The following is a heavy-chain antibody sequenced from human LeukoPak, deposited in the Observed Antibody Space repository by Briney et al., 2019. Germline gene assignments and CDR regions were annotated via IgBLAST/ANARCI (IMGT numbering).Heavy chain of an antibody. D-gene: IGHD3-22*01. V-gene: IGHV4-34*01. CDR3: ARDRMIVVVEDAFDI. CDR2: INHSGST. J-gene: IGHJ3*02. CDR1: GGSFSGYY. Sequence: SETLSLTCAVYGGSFSGYYWSWIRQPPGKGLEWLGEINHSGSTNYNPSLKSRVTISVDTSKNQFSLKLSSVTAADTAVYYCARDRMIVVVEDAFDIWGQGTMVTVSS.